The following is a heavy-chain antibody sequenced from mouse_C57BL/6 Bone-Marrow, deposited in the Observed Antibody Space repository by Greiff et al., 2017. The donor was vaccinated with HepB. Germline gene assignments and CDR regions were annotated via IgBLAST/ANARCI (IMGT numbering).Heavy chain of an antibody. J-gene: IGHJ4*01. Sequence: QVQLKQSGAELARPGASVKLSCKASGYTFTSYGISWVKQRTGQGLEWIGEIYPRSGNTYYNEKFKGKATLTADKSSSTAYMELRSLTSEDSAVYFGARPITTVVATGAMDYWGQGTSVTVSS. V-gene: IGHV1-81*01. CDR2: IYPRSGNT. D-gene: IGHD1-1*01. CDR3: ARPITTVVATGAMDY. CDR1: GYTFTSYG.